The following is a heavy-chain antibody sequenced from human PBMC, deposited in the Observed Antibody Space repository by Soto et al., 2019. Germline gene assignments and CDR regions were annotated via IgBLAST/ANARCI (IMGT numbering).Heavy chain of an antibody. CDR1: GFTFSSYA. V-gene: IGHV3-30-3*01. J-gene: IGHJ4*02. CDR2: ISYDGSNK. Sequence: QVQLVESGGGVVQPGRSLRLSCAASGFTFSSYAMHWVRQAPGKGLEWVAVISYDGSNKYYADSVKGRFTISRDNSKNTLYLQMNSLRAEDTAVYYCARVLAAAPFVDYWGQGTLVTVSS. CDR3: ARVLAAAPFVDY. D-gene: IGHD6-13*01.